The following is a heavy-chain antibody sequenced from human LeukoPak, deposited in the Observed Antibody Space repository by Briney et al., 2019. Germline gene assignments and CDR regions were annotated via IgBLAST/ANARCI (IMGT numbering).Heavy chain of an antibody. D-gene: IGHD1-26*01. CDR2: INTNTGNP. CDR1: GYTFTSYD. J-gene: IGHJ4*02. V-gene: IGHV7-4-1*02. Sequence: ASVKVSCKASGYTFTSYDINWVRQATGQGLEWMGWINTNTGNPTYAQGFTGRFVFSLDTSVSTAYLQISSLKAEDTAVYYCARDWAQAGSYYDYWGQGTLVTVSS. CDR3: ARDWAQAGSYYDY.